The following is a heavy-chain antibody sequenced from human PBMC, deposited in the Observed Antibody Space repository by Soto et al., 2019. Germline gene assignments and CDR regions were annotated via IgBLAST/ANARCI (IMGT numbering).Heavy chain of an antibody. Sequence: GGSLRLSCAASGFTFSSNAMTWVRQAPGKGLEWVSAITGSGGCIYYADSVKGRFAISRDNAKNTLYLQMNSLRAGDTAVYYCANSARYRRWIFPWSQGTKVPVSS. CDR3: ANSARYRRWIFP. V-gene: IGHV3-23*01. D-gene: IGHD1-26*01. CDR2: ITGSGGCI. CDR1: GFTFSSNA. J-gene: IGHJ5*02.